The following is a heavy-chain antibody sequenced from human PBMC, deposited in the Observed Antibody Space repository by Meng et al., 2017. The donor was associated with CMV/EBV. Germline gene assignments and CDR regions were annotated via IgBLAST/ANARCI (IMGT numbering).Heavy chain of an antibody. J-gene: IGHJ5*02. D-gene: IGHD3-3*01. CDR3: ARARLVDDFWSGSQRWFDP. CDR1: GGSFSGSY. CDR2: INHSGST. V-gene: IGHV4-34*01. Sequence: SQTLSLTCAVYGGSFSGSYWSWIRQPPGKGLEWIGEINHSGSTNYNPSLESRVTISVDTSKNQLSLKLSSVTAADTAVYYCARARLVDDFWSGSQRWFDPWGQGTLVTVSS.